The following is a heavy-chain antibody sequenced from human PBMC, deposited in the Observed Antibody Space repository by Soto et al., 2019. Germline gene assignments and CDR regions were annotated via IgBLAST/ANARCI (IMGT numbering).Heavy chain of an antibody. V-gene: IGHV4-30-4*01. J-gene: IGHJ4*02. Sequence: SETLSLTCTVSGGSISSGDYYWSWIRQPPGKGLEWIGYIFYTGSTYYNPSLKTRVTISVDTSKNHFSLKLTSVTAADTAVYYCARVKARGRRHDYWGQGTLVTVSS. D-gene: IGHD1-1*01. CDR2: IFYTGST. CDR1: GGSISSGDYY. CDR3: ARVKARGRRHDY.